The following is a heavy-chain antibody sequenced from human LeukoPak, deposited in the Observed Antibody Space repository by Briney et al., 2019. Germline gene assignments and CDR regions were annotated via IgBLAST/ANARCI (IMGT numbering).Heavy chain of an antibody. D-gene: IGHD6-19*01. Sequence: GGSLRLSCAASGFTFSSYAMHWVRQAPGKGLEWVSSISSSSSYIYYADSVKGRFTISRDNAKNSLYLQMNSLRAEDTAVYYCARAEAVAGPPDYWGQGTLVTVSS. V-gene: IGHV3-21*01. J-gene: IGHJ4*02. CDR3: ARAEAVAGPPDY. CDR2: ISSSSSYI. CDR1: GFTFSSYA.